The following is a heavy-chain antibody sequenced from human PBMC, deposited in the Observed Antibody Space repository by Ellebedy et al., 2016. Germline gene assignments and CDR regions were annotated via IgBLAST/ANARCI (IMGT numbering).Heavy chain of an antibody. CDR2: ISAGGDKT. CDR1: GIKFSSFF. Sequence: GGSLRLXCAVSGIKFSSFFMSWVRQPPGKGLEWVSTISAGGDKTYLADSVKGRFLISRDNSKSTLYLQMNGLTADDTAVYYCRPGHYSGSWGQGSLVTVSS. V-gene: IGHV3-23*01. J-gene: IGHJ4*02. CDR3: RPGHYSGS.